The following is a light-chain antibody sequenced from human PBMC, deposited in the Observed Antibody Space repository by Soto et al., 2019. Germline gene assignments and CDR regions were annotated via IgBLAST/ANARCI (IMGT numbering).Light chain of an antibody. CDR2: AAS. CDR1: QSISNH. Sequence: DIQMTQSPSSLSASVEDRVIITCRASQSISNHLNWYQQKPGKAPKLLIFAASSLQSGVPSRFSGSGSGTDFTLTISSLQPEDFATYYCQQANSFPLTFGGGTKVDIK. CDR3: QQANSFPLT. J-gene: IGKJ4*01. V-gene: IGKV1-39*01.